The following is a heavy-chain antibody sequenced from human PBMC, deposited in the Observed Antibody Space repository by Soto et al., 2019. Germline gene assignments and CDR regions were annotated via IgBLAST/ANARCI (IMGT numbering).Heavy chain of an antibody. CDR1: GGSISSSNW. D-gene: IGHD3-3*01. J-gene: IGHJ6*02. CDR3: ARDRKGRSGPDYYYYYGMDV. CDR2: IYHSGST. V-gene: IGHV4-4*02. Sequence: PSETLSLTCAVSGGSISSSNWWSWVRQPPGKGLEWIGEIYHSGSTNYNPSLKSRVTISVDKSKNQFSLKLSSVTAADTAVYYCARDRKGRSGPDYYYYYGMDVWGQGTTVTVSS.